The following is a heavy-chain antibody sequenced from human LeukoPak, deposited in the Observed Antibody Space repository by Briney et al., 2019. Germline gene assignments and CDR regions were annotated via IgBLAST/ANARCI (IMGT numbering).Heavy chain of an antibody. V-gene: IGHV3-7*02. CDR2: IKKDGSEE. J-gene: IGHJ3*02. D-gene: IGHD1-26*01. CDR1: GLTLSNYW. CDR3: ASALDSGSQYRAFDI. Sequence: PGGSLRLSCTGSGLTLSNYWMSWVRQAPGKGLEWVANIKKDGSEEKYVDSVKGRFTTSRDSAKNCLYLQMNSLGAEDTAVYYCASALDSGSQYRAFDIWGQGTMVTVSS.